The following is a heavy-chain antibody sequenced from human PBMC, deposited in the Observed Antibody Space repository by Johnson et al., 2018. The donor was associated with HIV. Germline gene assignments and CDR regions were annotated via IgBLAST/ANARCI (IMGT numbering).Heavy chain of an antibody. CDR2: IRYDGSNQ. D-gene: IGHD3-3*01. CDR1: GFTFDDYA. V-gene: IGHV3-30*02. Sequence: QVQLVESGGGLVKPGGSLRLSCAASGFTFDDYAMHWVRQAPGKGLEWVAVIRYDGSNQYYADSVKGRFTISRDNSKNTVFLQMNSLRPEDTAMYYCAAYYDFWSGSYTSGFDIWGQGTMVTVSS. J-gene: IGHJ3*02. CDR3: AAYYDFWSGSYTSGFDI.